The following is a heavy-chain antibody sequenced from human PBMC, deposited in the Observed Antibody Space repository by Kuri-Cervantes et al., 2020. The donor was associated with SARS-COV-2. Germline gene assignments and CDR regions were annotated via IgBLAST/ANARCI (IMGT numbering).Heavy chain of an antibody. CDR3: ASCNIVATHGLYYYYYMDV. V-gene: IGHV1-69*13. CDR1: GYTFTSYG. J-gene: IGHJ6*03. Sequence: SVKVFCKASGYTFTSYGISWVRQAPGQGLEWMGGIIPIFGTANYAQKFQGRVTITADESTSTAYMELSSLRSEDTAVYYCASCNIVATHGLYYYYYMDVWGKGTTVTVSS. D-gene: IGHD5-12*01. CDR2: IIPIFGTA.